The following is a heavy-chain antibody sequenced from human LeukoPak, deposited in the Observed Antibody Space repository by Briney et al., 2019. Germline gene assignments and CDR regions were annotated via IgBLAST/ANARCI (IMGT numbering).Heavy chain of an antibody. CDR3: ARVPARVVERTTNDY. CDR1: GFTFSSYA. Sequence: QTGGSLRLSCAASGFTFSSYAMHWVRQAPGKGLEWVAVMSYDGGKKYYADSVKGRFTISRDNSKNTLYLQMNSLRPEDTAVYYCARVPARVVERTTNDYWGQGTLVTVSS. V-gene: IGHV3-30-3*01. CDR2: MSYDGGKK. D-gene: IGHD3-22*01. J-gene: IGHJ4*02.